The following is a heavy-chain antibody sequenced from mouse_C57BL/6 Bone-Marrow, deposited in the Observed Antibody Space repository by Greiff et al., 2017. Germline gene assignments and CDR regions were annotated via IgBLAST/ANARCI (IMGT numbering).Heavy chain of an antibody. Sequence: QVQLQQPGAELVKPGASVKLSCKASGYTFTSYWMQWVKQRPGQGLEWIGEIDPSDSYTNYNQKFKGKATLTVDTSSSTAYMQLSSLTSEDSAVYYCANAGVGGQGTTLTVSS. D-gene: IGHD6-5*01. CDR3: ANAGV. CDR2: IDPSDSYT. J-gene: IGHJ2*01. CDR1: GYTFTSYW. V-gene: IGHV1-50*01.